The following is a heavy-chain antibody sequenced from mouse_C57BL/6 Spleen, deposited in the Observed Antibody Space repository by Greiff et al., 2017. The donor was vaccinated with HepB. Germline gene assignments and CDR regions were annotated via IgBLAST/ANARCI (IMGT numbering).Heavy chain of an antibody. CDR1: GYAFSSYW. CDR2: IYPGDGDT. D-gene: IGHD3-2*02. Sequence: QVQLQQSGAELVKPGASVKISCKASGYAFSSYWMNWVKQRPGKGLEWIGQIYPGDGDTNYNGKFKGKATLTADKSSSTAYMQLSSLTSEDSAVYYCARNADSSGYVEAMDYWGQGTSVTVSS. V-gene: IGHV1-80*01. CDR3: ARNADSSGYVEAMDY. J-gene: IGHJ4*01.